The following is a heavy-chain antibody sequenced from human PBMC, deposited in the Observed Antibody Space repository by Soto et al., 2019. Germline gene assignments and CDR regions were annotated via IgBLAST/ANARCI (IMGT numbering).Heavy chain of an antibody. CDR2: ISYDGSNK. D-gene: IGHD3-22*01. J-gene: IGHJ4*02. CDR3: ARESYYDSSGSPGYFDV. V-gene: IGHV3-30-3*01. CDR1: GFTFSSYA. Sequence: GGSLRLSCSASGFTFSSYAMHWVRQAPGKGLEWVAVISYDGSNKYYADSVKGRFTISRDNSKNTLYLQMNSLRAEDTAVYYCARESYYDSSGSPGYFDVWCQASLVTV.